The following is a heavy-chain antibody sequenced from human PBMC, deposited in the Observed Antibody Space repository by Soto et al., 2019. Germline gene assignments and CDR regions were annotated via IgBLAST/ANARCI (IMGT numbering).Heavy chain of an antibody. CDR2: FRTSGDGGTT. V-gene: IGHV3-23*01. D-gene: IGHD3-10*01. Sequence: PXGSLILSCAASGFTFSSYSMSWVRQAPGKGLEWVSGFRTSGDGGTTYYADSVKGRFTISRDNSKNMLFLQMNSLRAEDTAIYYCAKKVNSGPGSQYFDYWGQGTLVTVSS. J-gene: IGHJ4*02. CDR1: GFTFSSYS. CDR3: AKKVNSGPGSQYFDY.